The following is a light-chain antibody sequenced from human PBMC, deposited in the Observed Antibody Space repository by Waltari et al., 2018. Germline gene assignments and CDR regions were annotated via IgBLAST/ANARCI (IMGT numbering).Light chain of an antibody. CDR3: HQFGSTSWT. Sequence: EIVLTQSPGTLSLSPGERATLSCRASQSVSTNYLAWYQQKPGQAPRLLIYGTSSRATGIPDRFSGSGSETDFTLTISSLEPEDFAVYYCHQFGSTSWTFGQGTKVEIK. J-gene: IGKJ1*01. CDR1: QSVSTNY. V-gene: IGKV3-20*01. CDR2: GTS.